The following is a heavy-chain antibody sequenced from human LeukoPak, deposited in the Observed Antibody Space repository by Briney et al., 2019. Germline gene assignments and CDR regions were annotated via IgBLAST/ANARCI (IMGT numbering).Heavy chain of an antibody. CDR1: GFTFSDHW. J-gene: IGHJ4*02. D-gene: IGHD1-26*01. CDR2: IKGDGSHR. Sequence: GGSLRLSCTASGFTFSDHWMTWVRQAPGKGLEWVATIKGDGSHRSYGDSVRGRFTISRDNAKNSLTLEMDSLRVEDTAFYYCVRASPVWANWGQGTLVTVSS. CDR3: VRASPVWAN. V-gene: IGHV3-7*01.